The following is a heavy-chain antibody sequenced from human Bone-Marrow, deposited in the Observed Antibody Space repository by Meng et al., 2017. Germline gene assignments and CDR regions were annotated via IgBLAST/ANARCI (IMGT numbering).Heavy chain of an antibody. V-gene: IGHV4-31*03. CDR1: GGSLNSGDYY. Sequence: VPLTESGPSLVKPSQTLSLTCTVSGGSLNSGDYYWSWIRQHPGKGLEWIGFIYYTGSTQYKPSLKSRVTISVDTSKNQFSLKLSSVTAADTAVYYCARATYGSGKDFWGQGTMVTVSS. D-gene: IGHD3-10*01. CDR3: ARATYGSGKDF. CDR2: IYYTGST. J-gene: IGHJ4*02.